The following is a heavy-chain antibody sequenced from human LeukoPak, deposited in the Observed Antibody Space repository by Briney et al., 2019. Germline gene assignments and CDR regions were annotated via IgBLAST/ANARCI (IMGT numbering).Heavy chain of an antibody. D-gene: IGHD3-22*01. CDR3: ARDLDDNSGYY. Sequence: PGGSLRLSCAASGFTFSSYAMHWVRQAPGKGLEWVAVISYDGSNKYYADSVKGRFTISRDNSKNTLYLQMNSLRAEDTAVYYCARDLDDNSGYYWGQGTLVTVSS. CDR2: ISYDGSNK. CDR1: GFTFSSYA. J-gene: IGHJ4*02. V-gene: IGHV3-30-3*01.